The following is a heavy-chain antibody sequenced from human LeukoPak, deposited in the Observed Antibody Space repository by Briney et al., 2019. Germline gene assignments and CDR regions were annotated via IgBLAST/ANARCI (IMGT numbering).Heavy chain of an antibody. CDR1: GFSFPTHS. D-gene: IGHD1-14*01. V-gene: IGHV3-48*04. J-gene: IGHJ4*02. CDR3: VRERETFGIIDS. Sequence: GGSLRLSCEASGFSFPTHSFHWVRQSPGKGLEWVAYIGSSSSTIYQAKSMKGRISISRDNAKNSLFLQMSSLRVEDTAVYYCVRERETFGIIDSWGQGTLIAVSS. CDR2: IGSSSSTI.